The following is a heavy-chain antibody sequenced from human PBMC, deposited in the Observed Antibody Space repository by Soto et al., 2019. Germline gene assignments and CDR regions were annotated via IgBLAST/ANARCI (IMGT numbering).Heavy chain of an antibody. J-gene: IGHJ5*02. CDR2: IYYSGST. D-gene: IGHD6-13*01. V-gene: IGHV4-59*01. CDR3: ARDRGSIAAAGNRWYDP. CDR1: GGYISSFY. Sequence: SQTLSLTCTATGGYISSFYRRWIRQPPGTGPEWIGYIYYSGSTNYNPSLKSRVTISVDTSKNQFSLKLSSVTAADTAVSNCARDRGSIAAAGNRWYDPWGQRTLVTVSS.